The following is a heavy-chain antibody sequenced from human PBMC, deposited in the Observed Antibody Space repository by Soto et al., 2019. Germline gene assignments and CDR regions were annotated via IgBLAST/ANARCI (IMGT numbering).Heavy chain of an antibody. CDR1: GGTFRIYT. J-gene: IGHJ4*02. V-gene: IGHV1-69*13. CDR3: MRDYGNACSGGNCYFYL. D-gene: IGHD2-15*01. Sequence: SSLKVSCKASGGTFRIYTNTWVRQAPGQGLELMVGVNPIFGTPNYAQKFQGRVTITADESTSTAHMELSSLRSDDTAVYYCMRDYGNACSGGNCYFYLWGQGTLVTVCS. CDR2: VNPIFGTP.